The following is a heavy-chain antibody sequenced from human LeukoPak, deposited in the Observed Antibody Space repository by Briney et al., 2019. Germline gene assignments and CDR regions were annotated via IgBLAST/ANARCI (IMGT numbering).Heavy chain of an antibody. CDR2: IYYSGST. D-gene: IGHD3-22*01. CDR1: GGSISSSSYY. J-gene: IGHJ5*02. Sequence: SETLSLTCTVSGGSISSSSYYWGWIRQPPGKGLEWIGSIYYSGSTYYNPSLKSRVTISVDTSKNQFSLKLSSVTAADTAVYYCARDYNYYDSSGYNLWFDPWGQGTLVTVSS. V-gene: IGHV4-39*07. CDR3: ARDYNYYDSSGYNLWFDP.